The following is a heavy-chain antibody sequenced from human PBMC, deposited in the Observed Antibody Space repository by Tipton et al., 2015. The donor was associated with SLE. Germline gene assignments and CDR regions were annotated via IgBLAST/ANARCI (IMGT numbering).Heavy chain of an antibody. D-gene: IGHD5-12*01. J-gene: IGHJ4*02. Sequence: QSGAEVKKPGASVKVSCRTSGYTFTNFDINWLRQATGQGLEWMGWMNPDTGDTGYAQEFQGRVTMTRNTSVNTAYMELSSLRSEDTAVYYCARGKIGWLRLFDFWGQGTLVTVSS. CDR1: GYTFTNFD. CDR3: ARGKIGWLRLFDF. V-gene: IGHV1-8*02. CDR2: MNPDTGDT.